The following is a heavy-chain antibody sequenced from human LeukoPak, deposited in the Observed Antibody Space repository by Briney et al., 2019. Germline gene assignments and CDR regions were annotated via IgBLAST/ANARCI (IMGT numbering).Heavy chain of an antibody. CDR3: ALVGATTVSFDY. J-gene: IGHJ4*02. D-gene: IGHD1-26*01. CDR2: ISAYNGNT. Sequence: GASVKVSCKASGGTFSSYAISWVRQAPGQGLEWMGWISAYNGNTNYAQKLQGRVTMTTDTSTSTAYMELRSLRSDDTAVYYCALVGATTVSFDYWGQGTLVTVSS. V-gene: IGHV1-18*01. CDR1: GGTFSSYA.